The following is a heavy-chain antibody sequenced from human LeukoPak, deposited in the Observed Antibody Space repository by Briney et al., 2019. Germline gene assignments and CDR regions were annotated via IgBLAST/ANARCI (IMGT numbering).Heavy chain of an antibody. Sequence: SETLSFTCTVSGGSISSYYWSWIRRPPGKGLEWIGYIYYSGSTNYNPSLKSRVTISVDTSKNQFSLKLSSVTAADTAVYYCASRHHDYGDYVTPNDAFDIWGQGTMVTVSS. CDR3: ASRHHDYGDYVTPNDAFDI. J-gene: IGHJ3*02. CDR1: GGSISSYY. V-gene: IGHV4-59*01. D-gene: IGHD4-17*01. CDR2: IYYSGST.